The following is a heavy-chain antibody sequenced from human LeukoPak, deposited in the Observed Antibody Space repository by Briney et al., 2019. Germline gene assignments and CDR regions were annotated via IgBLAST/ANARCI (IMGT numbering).Heavy chain of an antibody. CDR3: ARTTMVRGTYYMDV. CDR2: IYYSGYT. D-gene: IGHD3-10*01. Sequence: TASETLSLTCTVSGGSISSYYWSWIRQPPGKGLEWIGYIYYSGYTNYNPSLKSRATISVDTSKNQFSLKLSSVTAADTAVYYCARTTMVRGTYYMDVWGKGTTVTISS. V-gene: IGHV4-59*01. J-gene: IGHJ6*03. CDR1: GGSISSYY.